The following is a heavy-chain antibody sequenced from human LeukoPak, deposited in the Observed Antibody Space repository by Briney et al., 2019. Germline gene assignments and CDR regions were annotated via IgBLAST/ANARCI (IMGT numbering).Heavy chain of an antibody. CDR3: ASGPPYDSSGYLYYYYYMDV. CDR2: IIPIFCTA. J-gene: IGHJ6*03. D-gene: IGHD3-22*01. CDR1: GGTFSSYA. V-gene: IGHV1-69*06. Sequence: SVKVSCKASGGTFSSYAISWVGQAPGQGREWMGGIIPIFCTANFAQKSQGRGTITADKSTSTAYMELSSLRSEDTAVYYCASGPPYDSSGYLYYYYYMDVWGKGTTVTVSS.